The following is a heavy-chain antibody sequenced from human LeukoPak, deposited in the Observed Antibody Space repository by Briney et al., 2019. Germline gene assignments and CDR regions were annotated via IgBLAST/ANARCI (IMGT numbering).Heavy chain of an antibody. J-gene: IGHJ3*02. CDR3: ARYGLLRLSEINAFDI. V-gene: IGHV4-39*07. Sequence: SETLSLTCTVSGGPISSSIHYRGWIRQPPGKGLEWIGSIYYSGNTYYNPSLKSRVTISVDTSKNQFSLNLNSVTAADTAVYYCARYGLLRLSEINAFDIWGQGTMVTVSS. CDR2: IYYSGNT. CDR1: GGPISSSIHY. D-gene: IGHD5-18*01.